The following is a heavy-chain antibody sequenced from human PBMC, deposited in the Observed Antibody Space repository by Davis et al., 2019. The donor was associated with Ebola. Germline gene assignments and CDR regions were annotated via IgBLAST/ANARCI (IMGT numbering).Heavy chain of an antibody. CDR1: GFNVSGNY. D-gene: IGHD6-13*01. CDR3: TRGRGGSSWELY. J-gene: IGHJ4*02. CDR2: IYKGGST. V-gene: IGHV3-53*01. Sequence: GSLRLSCTASGFNVSGNYMSWVRQAPGKGLEWVAVIYKGGSTYYTDSVKGRFTISRDNSKDTVQLQMNSLRAEDTAVYYCTRGRGGSSWELYWGQGTLVTVSS.